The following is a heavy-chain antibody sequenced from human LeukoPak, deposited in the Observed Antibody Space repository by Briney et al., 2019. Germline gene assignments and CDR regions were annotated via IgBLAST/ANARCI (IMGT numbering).Heavy chain of an antibody. CDR1: GYSISSGYY. Sequence: SETLSLTCTVSGYSISSGYYWGWIRQPPGKGLEWIGSIYHSGGTYYNPSLKSRVTISVDTSKNQFSLKLSSVTAADTAVYYCARVEVYYYYMDVWGKGTTVTVSS. CDR2: IYHSGGT. CDR3: ARVEVYYYYMDV. V-gene: IGHV4-38-2*02. J-gene: IGHJ6*03.